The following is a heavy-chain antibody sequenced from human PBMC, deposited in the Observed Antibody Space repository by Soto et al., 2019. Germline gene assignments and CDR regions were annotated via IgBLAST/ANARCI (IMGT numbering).Heavy chain of an antibody. CDR3: ARDEVPDVQNDAFDI. CDR2: IDPSDGTT. V-gene: IGHV1-46*04. J-gene: IGHJ3*02. CDR1: GYAFTTYH. Sequence: ASVKVSCKASGYAFTTYHMHWVRQAPGQGLEWMGMIDPSDGTTTYAQKLQDRVTMTRDTATSTVYMELSSLRSEDTAVYYCARDEVPDVQNDAFDIWGQGTMVTVS.